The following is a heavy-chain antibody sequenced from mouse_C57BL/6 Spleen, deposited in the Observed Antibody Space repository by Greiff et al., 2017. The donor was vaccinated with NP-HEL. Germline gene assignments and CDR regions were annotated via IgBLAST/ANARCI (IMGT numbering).Heavy chain of an antibody. Sequence: QVQLQQPGAELVRPGSSVKLSCKASGYTFTSYWMDWVKQRPGQGLEWIGNIYPSDSETHYNQKFKDKATLTVDKSSSTAYMQLSSLTSEDSAVYYCARGAVYYGYDVGFDYWGQGTTLTVSS. CDR1: GYTFTSYW. D-gene: IGHD2-2*01. CDR3: ARGAVYYGYDVGFDY. CDR2: IYPSDSET. V-gene: IGHV1-61*01. J-gene: IGHJ2*01.